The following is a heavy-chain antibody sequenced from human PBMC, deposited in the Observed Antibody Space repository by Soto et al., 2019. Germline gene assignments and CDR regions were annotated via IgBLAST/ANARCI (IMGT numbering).Heavy chain of an antibody. J-gene: IGHJ4*02. D-gene: IGHD5-12*01. V-gene: IGHV1-18*01. Sequence: ASVKVSCKASGYTFTSYGISWVRQAPGQGLEWLGWISPYDDNTKYAQILQGRVTMTTDTSTSTAYMELRSLRSDDTAVYYCARDSGYESNYWGQGTLVTVSS. CDR1: GYTFTSYG. CDR2: ISPYDDNT. CDR3: ARDSGYESNY.